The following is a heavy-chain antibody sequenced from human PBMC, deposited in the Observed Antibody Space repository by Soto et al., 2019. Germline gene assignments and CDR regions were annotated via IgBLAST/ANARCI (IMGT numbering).Heavy chain of an antibody. CDR2: IYYSGTT. CDR3: AASCGACGGFNYYGMDV. D-gene: IGHD2-21*01. CDR1: GGSISSGGYY. J-gene: IGHJ6*02. Sequence: QVQLQESGPGLVKPSQTLSLTCTVSGGSISSGGYYWYWIRQHPGKGLEWIGYIYYSGTTYYNPSLRSRVTISVDTSKDLFSLKLSAVTAADTAVYSCAASCGACGGFNYYGMDVWGQGTTVTVSS. V-gene: IGHV4-31*03.